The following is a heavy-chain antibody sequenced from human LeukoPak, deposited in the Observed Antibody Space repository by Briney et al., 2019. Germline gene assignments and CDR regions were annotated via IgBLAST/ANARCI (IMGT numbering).Heavy chain of an antibody. CDR3: ARVRVATIGAYYYYAMDV. CDR2: FDPEDGET. CDR1: GYTLTELS. V-gene: IGHV1-24*01. Sequence: ASVKVSCKVSGYTLTELSMHWVRQAPGKGLEWMGGFDPEDGETIYAQKFQGRVTLTEDTSTDTAYMELWSLRSDDTAVYYCARVRVATIGAYYYYAMDVWGQGTTVTVSS. J-gene: IGHJ6*02. D-gene: IGHD5-12*01.